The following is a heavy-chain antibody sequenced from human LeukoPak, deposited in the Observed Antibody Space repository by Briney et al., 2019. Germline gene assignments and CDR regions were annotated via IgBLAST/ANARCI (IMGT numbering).Heavy chain of an antibody. CDR2: MYYSGST. D-gene: IGHD4-11*01. CDR1: GGSVSSGGYY. Sequence: SETLSVTCTVSGGSVSSGGYYWSWIRLHPGKGLEWIGYMYYSGSTDYNPSLNSRVTISVDTSKNQFSLKLSSVTAADTAVYYCARGRGGVTYYYYNYMDVWGKGTTVTVSS. CDR3: ARGRGGVTYYYYNYMDV. V-gene: IGHV4-31*03. J-gene: IGHJ6*03.